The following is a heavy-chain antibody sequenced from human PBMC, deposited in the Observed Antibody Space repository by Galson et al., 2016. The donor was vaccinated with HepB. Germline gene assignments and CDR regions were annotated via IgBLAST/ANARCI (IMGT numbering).Heavy chain of an antibody. CDR2: ISGSGANT. CDR1: GFTFSSYA. J-gene: IGHJ4*02. Sequence: SLRLSCAASGFTFSSYAMTWVRQAPGKGLEWVSGISGSGANTHYANAVKGRFTISRDNAKDSLYLQMNSLRADDTAMYYCARDPLALVVPSGITWGQGTLVSVSS. CDR3: ARDPLALVVPSGIT. V-gene: IGHV3-23*01. D-gene: IGHD2-2*01.